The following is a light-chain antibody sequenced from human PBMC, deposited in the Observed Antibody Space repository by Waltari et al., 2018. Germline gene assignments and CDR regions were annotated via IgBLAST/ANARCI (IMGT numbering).Light chain of an antibody. CDR3: QQYYSTPLA. Sequence: DIVMTQSPESLAVSPGERATINCKYSECVLYSSNNKNHLAWDQQKPGQPPKLLLYWAATRKSGVPDRWSGSGAETDITLTVTSLQAEDAAVDYCQQYYSTPLAFGGGTRGEI. V-gene: IGKV4-1*01. J-gene: IGKJ4*01. CDR2: WAA. CDR1: ECVLYSSNNKNH.